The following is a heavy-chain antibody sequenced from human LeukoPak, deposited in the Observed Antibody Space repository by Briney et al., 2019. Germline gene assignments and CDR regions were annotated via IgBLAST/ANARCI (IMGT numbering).Heavy chain of an antibody. Sequence: PSETLSLTCTVSGGSISSSSYYWGWIRRPPGKGLEWIGNIYYSGSTYYNPSLKSRVTISVDTSKNQFSLKLSSVTAADTAVYYCARRVPYYYMDVWGKGTTVTISS. CDR1: GGSISSSSYY. CDR2: IYYSGST. D-gene: IGHD3-3*01. J-gene: IGHJ6*03. V-gene: IGHV4-39*07. CDR3: ARRVPYYYMDV.